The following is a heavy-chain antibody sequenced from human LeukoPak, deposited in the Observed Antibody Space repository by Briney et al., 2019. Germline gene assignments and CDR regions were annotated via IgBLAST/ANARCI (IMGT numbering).Heavy chain of an antibody. CDR1: GGTFSSYA. J-gene: IGHJ4*02. CDR2: IIPILGIA. D-gene: IGHD6-13*01. Sequence: RASVKVSCKASGGTFSSYAISWVRQAPGQGLEWMGRIIPILGIANYAQKFQGRVMVTADKSTSTAYMELSSLRSEDTAVYYCARDLAAAGGYWGQGTLVTVSS. V-gene: IGHV1-69*04. CDR3: ARDLAAAGGY.